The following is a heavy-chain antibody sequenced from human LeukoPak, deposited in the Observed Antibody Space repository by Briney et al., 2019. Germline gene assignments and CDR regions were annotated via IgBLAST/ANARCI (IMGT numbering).Heavy chain of an antibody. D-gene: IGHD2-8*02. Sequence: GESLKISCIGSGYSFTSYWIGWVRPLPGKGLEWMGIIYPGDSDPRYSASFQGQVTLSADKSISTAYLQWSSLKASDTAMYYCARQLAVSSINSDYWGQGTLVTVSS. V-gene: IGHV5-51*01. CDR2: IYPGDSDP. CDR3: ARQLAVSSINSDY. J-gene: IGHJ4*02. CDR1: GYSFTSYW.